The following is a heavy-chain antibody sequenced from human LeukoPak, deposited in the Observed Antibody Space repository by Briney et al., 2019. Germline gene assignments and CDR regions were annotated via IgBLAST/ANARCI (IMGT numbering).Heavy chain of an antibody. D-gene: IGHD3-10*01. J-gene: IGHJ4*02. CDR1: ASTFTIYY. V-gene: IGHV1-46*01. Sequence: GPSVTLSCTSSASTFTIYYMYWVRQAPGQGPEWRGIINPSGGSTSYAQKFQGRVTMTRDTSTSTVYMELSSLRSEDTAVYYCARDSGMVRGTVDYWGQGTLVTVSS. CDR3: ARDSGMVRGTVDY. CDR2: INPSGGST.